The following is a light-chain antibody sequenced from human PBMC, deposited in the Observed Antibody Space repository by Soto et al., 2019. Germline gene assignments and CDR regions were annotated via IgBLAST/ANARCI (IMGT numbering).Light chain of an antibody. Sequence: DFQMTQSPSSLSASVGDRVTITCQASQDISNYLNWYQQKPGKAPRLLIYDASNLETGVPSRFSGSGSGTHFTFTINSLQTEDLATYYCQQYDVLPLSFGPGTKVDI. J-gene: IGKJ3*01. CDR2: DAS. CDR3: QQYDVLPLS. V-gene: IGKV1-33*01. CDR1: QDISNY.